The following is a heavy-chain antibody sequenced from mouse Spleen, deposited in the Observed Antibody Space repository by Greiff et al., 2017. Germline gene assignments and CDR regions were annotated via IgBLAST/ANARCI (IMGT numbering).Heavy chain of an antibody. Sequence: QVQLQQPGAELVKPGASVKLSCKASGYTFTSYWMHWVKQRPGQGLEWIGMIHPNSGSTNYNEKFKSKATLTVDKSSSTAYMQLSSLTSEDSAVYYCASPTGTRGGYFDVWGAGTTVTVSS. D-gene: IGHD4-1*02. CDR2: IHPNSGST. CDR3: ASPTGTRGGYFDV. J-gene: IGHJ1*01. CDR1: GYTFTSYW. V-gene: IGHV1-64*01.